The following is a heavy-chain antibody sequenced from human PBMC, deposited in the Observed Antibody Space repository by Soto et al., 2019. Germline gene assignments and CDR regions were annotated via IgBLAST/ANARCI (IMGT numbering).Heavy chain of an antibody. V-gene: IGHV3-21*01. CDR2: ISSSSSYI. J-gene: IGHJ5*02. CDR3: ATLRPIEQKDRNWFDP. CDR1: GFTFSSYS. Sequence: PGGSLRLSCAASGFTFSSYSMNWVRQAPGKGLEWVSSISSSSSYIYYADSVKGRFTTSRDNAKNSLYLQMNSLRAEDTAVYYCATLRPIEQKDRNWFDPWGQGTLVTVSS. D-gene: IGHD1-26*01.